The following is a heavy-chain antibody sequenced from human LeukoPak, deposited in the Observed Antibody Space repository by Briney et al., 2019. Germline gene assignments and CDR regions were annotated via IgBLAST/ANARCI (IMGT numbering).Heavy chain of an antibody. V-gene: IGHV1-3*03. CDR3: ARGWITMIVFGLDY. J-gene: IGHJ4*02. CDR2: INVGNGNT. CDR1: GYTFTGYY. D-gene: IGHD3-22*01. Sequence: ASVKVSCKASGYTFTGYYMHWVRQAPGQGLEWMGWINVGNGNTKYSQEFQGRVTITRDTVASTAYMELSSLRSEDMAVYYCARGWITMIVFGLDYWGQGTLVTVSS.